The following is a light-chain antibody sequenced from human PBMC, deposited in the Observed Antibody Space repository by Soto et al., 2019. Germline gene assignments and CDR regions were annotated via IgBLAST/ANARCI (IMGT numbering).Light chain of an antibody. CDR3: SSFATSGTPVV. CDR2: EVT. CDR1: SSDVGGYNY. J-gene: IGLJ2*01. Sequence: QSALTQPASVSGSPGQSITISCTGTSSDVGGYNYVSWYQQHPGKAPKLMMYEVTNRPSGVSNRFSGSKSGNTASLTISGLQVEDEGDYYSSSFATSGTPVVFGGGTKLTVL. V-gene: IGLV2-14*01.